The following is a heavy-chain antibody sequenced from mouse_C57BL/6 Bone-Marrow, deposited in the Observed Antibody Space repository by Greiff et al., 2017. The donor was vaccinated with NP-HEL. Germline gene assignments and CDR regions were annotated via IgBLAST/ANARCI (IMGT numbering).Heavy chain of an antibody. CDR1: GYAFSSSW. J-gene: IGHJ2*01. V-gene: IGHV1-82*01. Sequence: QVQLQQSGPELVKPGASVKISCKASGYAFSSSWMNWVKQRPGKGLEWIGRIYPGDGDTNHNGKFKGKATLTADKASSTAYMQLSSLTSEDSAVYFCARGLLWFFDYWGQGTTLTVSS. CDR3: ARGLLWFFDY. CDR2: IYPGDGDT. D-gene: IGHD2-2*01.